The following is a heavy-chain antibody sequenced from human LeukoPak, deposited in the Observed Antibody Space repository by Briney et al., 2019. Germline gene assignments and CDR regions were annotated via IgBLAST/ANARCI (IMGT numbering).Heavy chain of an antibody. J-gene: IGHJ6*02. CDR2: ISSGATYI. CDR1: GFTFSSYV. Sequence: GGSLRLSCAASGFTFSSYVMNWVRQAPGKGLEWVSSISSGATYIDNADSVKGRFTISRDNAKNSLYLEMNSLRAEDTAVYYCARSKGGAQREYGMDVWGQGTTVTVSS. D-gene: IGHD1-1*01. V-gene: IGHV3-21*06. CDR3: ARSKGGAQREYGMDV.